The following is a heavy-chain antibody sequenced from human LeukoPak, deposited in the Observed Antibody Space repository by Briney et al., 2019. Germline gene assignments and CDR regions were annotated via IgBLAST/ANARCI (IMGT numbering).Heavy chain of an antibody. Sequence: GGSLRLSCAASGFTFDDHGMNWVRQAPGKGLEWVSGITWNGGTTGYADSVRGRFTISRDNAKNSLYLQMNGLRAEDTAFYHCVRDRSYGAFDYWGQGTLVTVSS. CDR1: GFTFDDHG. V-gene: IGHV3-20*01. CDR2: ITWNGGTT. CDR3: VRDRSYGAFDY. D-gene: IGHD5-18*01. J-gene: IGHJ4*02.